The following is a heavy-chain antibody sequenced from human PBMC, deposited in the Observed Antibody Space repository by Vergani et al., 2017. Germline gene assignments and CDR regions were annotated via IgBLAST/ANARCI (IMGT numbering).Heavy chain of an antibody. J-gene: IGHJ3*01. CDR2: IRPYTGHT. Sequence: QVQLVQSGAEVKKPGSSVKVSCKASGGTFSSYAISWVRQAPGQGLEWMAWIRPYTGHTIYAQKFQDRVTMTADTSTNTAYMELRSLRSDDTAVYFCARVATSNSEVTPTAFDVWVQGTMVTVSS. D-gene: IGHD5-12*01. CDR3: ARVATSNSEVTPTAFDV. CDR1: GGTFSSYA. V-gene: IGHV1-18*01.